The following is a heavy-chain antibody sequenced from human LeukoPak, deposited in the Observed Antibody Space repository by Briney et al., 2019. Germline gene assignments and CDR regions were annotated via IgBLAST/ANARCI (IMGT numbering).Heavy chain of an antibody. D-gene: IGHD5-12*01. CDR2: INWNGGST. CDR1: GFTFNNAW. Sequence: GGSLRLSCAASGFTFNNAWMSWVRQAPGKGLEWVSGINWNGGSTGYADSVKGRFTISRDNAKNSLYLQMNSLRAEDTALYYCASSRVATYYFDYWGQGTLVTVSS. J-gene: IGHJ4*02. CDR3: ASSRVATYYFDY. V-gene: IGHV3-20*04.